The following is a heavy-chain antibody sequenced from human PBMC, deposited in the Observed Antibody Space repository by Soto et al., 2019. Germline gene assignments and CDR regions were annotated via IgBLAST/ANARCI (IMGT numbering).Heavy chain of an antibody. CDR1: GFTFSNYA. CDR2: IRGSGGPT. CDR3: VKDFRGGYDWTHD. D-gene: IGHD5-12*01. J-gene: IGHJ4*02. Sequence: EVQLLESGGDLVQPGGSLRLSCAASGFTFSNYAMSWVRQAPGQGLEWVSLIRGSGGPTNYADSVKGRFTVSRDNSKNMLFLHMNSLRVEDTAVYYCVKDFRGGYDWTHDWGQGTLVTVSS. V-gene: IGHV3-23*01.